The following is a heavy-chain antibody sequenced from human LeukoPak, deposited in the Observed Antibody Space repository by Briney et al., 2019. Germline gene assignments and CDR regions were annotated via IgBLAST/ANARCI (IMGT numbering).Heavy chain of an antibody. CDR1: GYSFTSYW. V-gene: IGHV5-10-1*01. Sequence: GESLKISCKGSGYSFTSYWISWVRQMPGKGLEWMGRIDPSDSYTNYSPSFQGHVTISADKSISTAYLQWSSLKAPDTAMYYCARLSYYDILTGYYFGSDYWGQGTLVTVSS. J-gene: IGHJ4*02. D-gene: IGHD3-9*01. CDR2: IDPSDSYT. CDR3: ARLSYYDILTGYYFGSDY.